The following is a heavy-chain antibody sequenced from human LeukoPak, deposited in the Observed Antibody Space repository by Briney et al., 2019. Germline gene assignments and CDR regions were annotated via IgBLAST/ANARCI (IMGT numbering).Heavy chain of an antibody. CDR2: IDPSGGST. J-gene: IGHJ4*02. CDR3: ARDFGEMPNY. CDR1: GYIFTRYY. Sequence: ASVKVSCKASGYIFTRYYMHWVRQAPGQGLEWMGIIDPSGGSTSYAQNFQGGVTMTRDATTTTVYLELSSLRSEDTAVYYCARDFGEMPNYWGQGTLVTVSP. D-gene: IGHD5-24*01. V-gene: IGHV1-46*01.